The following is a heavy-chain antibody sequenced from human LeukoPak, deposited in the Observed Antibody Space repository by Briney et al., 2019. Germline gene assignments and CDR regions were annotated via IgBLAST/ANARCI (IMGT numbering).Heavy chain of an antibody. CDR2: ISYDGSNK. J-gene: IGHJ2*01. CDR3: ARDGPLYCSSTSCYAPVVWYFDL. Sequence: GGSLRLSCAASGFTFSSYAMHWVRQAPGKGLEWVAVISYDGSNKYYADSVKGRFTISRDNSKNTLYLQMNSLRAEDTAVYYCARDGPLYCSSTSCYAPVVWYFDLWGRGTLVTVSS. D-gene: IGHD2-2*01. CDR1: GFTFSSYA. V-gene: IGHV3-30*04.